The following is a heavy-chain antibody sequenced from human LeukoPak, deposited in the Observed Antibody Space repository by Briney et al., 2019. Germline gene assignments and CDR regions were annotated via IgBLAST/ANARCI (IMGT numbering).Heavy chain of an antibody. CDR2: IFHSGDT. CDR3: AREPHWSADSYYSAGHHMDV. Sequence: PSETLSLTCSVFGYSISSGYYWGWIRQPPGKGPEWIGSIFHSGDTCYNPSLKSRVSISVDTSRNQFSLKLNSVTATDTAVYYCAREPHWSADSYYSAGHHMDVWGKRTTVTIPS. D-gene: IGHD3-22*01. V-gene: IGHV4-38-2*02. CDR1: GYSISSGYY. J-gene: IGHJ6*03.